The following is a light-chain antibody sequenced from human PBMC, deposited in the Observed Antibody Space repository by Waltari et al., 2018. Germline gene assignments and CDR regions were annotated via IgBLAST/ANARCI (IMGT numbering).Light chain of an antibody. Sequence: SFEVTQPPSVSVPPGQTASVTCSGDKLGDNYVCWYQQKAGQSPVLVIYHDHKRPSGIPERFSGSHSGDTATLTISGTQAVDEADYYCQAWDSRTYVFGTGTKVTVL. CDR3: QAWDSRTYV. CDR1: KLGDNY. CDR2: HDH. J-gene: IGLJ1*01. V-gene: IGLV3-1*01.